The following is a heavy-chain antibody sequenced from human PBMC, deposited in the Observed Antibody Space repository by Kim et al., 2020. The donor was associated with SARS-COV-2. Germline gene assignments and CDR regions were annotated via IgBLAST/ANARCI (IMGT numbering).Heavy chain of an antibody. D-gene: IGHD4-17*01. CDR3: ARDSTTVVTYFDY. V-gene: IGHV1-18*01. J-gene: IGHJ4*02. Sequence: AQKLQGRVTMTTDTSTSTAYMELRRLRSDDTAVYYCARDSTTVVTYFDYWGQGTLVTVSS.